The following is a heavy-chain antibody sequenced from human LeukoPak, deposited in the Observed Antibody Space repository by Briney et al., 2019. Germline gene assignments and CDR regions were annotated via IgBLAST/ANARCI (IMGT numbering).Heavy chain of an antibody. CDR1: GYTFTSSA. J-gene: IGHJ4*02. V-gene: IGHV7-4-1*02. CDR3: ARDFLGLVVVAATRYYFDY. D-gene: IGHD2-15*01. Sequence: ASVKVSCKASGYTFTSSAMNWVRQAPGQGLEFMGWINTNTGNPTYAQGFTGRFVFSLDTSVSTAYLQISSLKAEDTAVYYCARDFLGLVVVAATRYYFDYWGQGTLVTVSS. CDR2: INTNTGNP.